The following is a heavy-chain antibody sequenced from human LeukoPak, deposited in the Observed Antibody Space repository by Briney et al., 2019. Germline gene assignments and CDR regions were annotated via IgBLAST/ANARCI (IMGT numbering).Heavy chain of an antibody. CDR1: GFTFNTYP. CDR2: IANDGRDK. Sequence: PGGSLRLSCAASGFTFNTYPMHWVRQAPGKGLEWVAVIANDGRDKHYADSAKGRFTISRDNSKNALYLQMNSLRSEDTAVYYCARDGSYDSSGYYYYYYGMDVWGQGTTVTVSS. V-gene: IGHV3-30*01. D-gene: IGHD3-22*01. CDR3: ARDGSYDSSGYYYYYYGMDV. J-gene: IGHJ6*02.